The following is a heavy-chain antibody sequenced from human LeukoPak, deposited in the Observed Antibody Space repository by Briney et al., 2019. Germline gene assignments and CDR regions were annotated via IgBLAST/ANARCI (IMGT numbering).Heavy chain of an antibody. CDR3: ARDEGLLWFGEDRGLRY. V-gene: IGHV3-11*01. CDR2: ISSSGSTI. D-gene: IGHD3-10*01. Sequence: PGGSLRLSCAASGFTVSSNYMSWVRQAPGKGLEWVSYISSSGSTIYYADSVKGRFTISRDNAKNSLYLQMNSLRAEDTAVYYCARDEGLLWFGEDRGLRYWGQGTLVTVSS. CDR1: GFTVSSNY. J-gene: IGHJ4*02.